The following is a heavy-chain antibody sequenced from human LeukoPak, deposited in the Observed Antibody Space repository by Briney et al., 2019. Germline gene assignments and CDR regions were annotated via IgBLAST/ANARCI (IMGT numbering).Heavy chain of an antibody. D-gene: IGHD3-3*01. CDR2: INHSGST. J-gene: IGHJ6*02. CDR1: GGSFSGYY. CDR3: ASLALLRITISYGMDV. Sequence: PSETLSLTCAVYGGSFSGYYWSWIRQPPGKGLEWIGEINHSGSTSYNPSLKSRVTISVDTSKNQFSLKLSSVTAADTAVYYCASLALLRITISYGMDVWGQGTTVTVSS. V-gene: IGHV4-34*01.